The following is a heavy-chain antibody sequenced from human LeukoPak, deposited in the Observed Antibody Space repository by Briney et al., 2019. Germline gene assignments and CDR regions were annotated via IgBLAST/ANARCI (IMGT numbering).Heavy chain of an antibody. CDR2: IYYSGST. Sequence: SQTLSFTCSGSGCSISSGDYYWRWIRQPPGKGLEWIGYIYYSGSTYYNPSLNSLATISLDTTKNQFSLKLSSVTAADTAVYYCARVEKGYYNSSGYFDYWGQGSLVTVSS. D-gene: IGHD3-22*01. CDR1: GCSISSGDYY. CDR3: ARVEKGYYNSSGYFDY. J-gene: IGHJ4*02. V-gene: IGHV4-30-4*01.